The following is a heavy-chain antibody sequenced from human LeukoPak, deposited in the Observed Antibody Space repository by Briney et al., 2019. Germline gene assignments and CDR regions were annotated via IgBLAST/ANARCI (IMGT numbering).Heavy chain of an antibody. D-gene: IGHD3-10*02. CDR1: GGSNSSSSYY. J-gene: IGHJ3*02. CDR2: IYYSGST. V-gene: IGHV4-39*01. Sequence: PSETLSLTCTVSGGSNSSSSYYWGWIRQPPGKGLEWIGSIYYSGSTYYNPSLKSRVTISVDTSKNQFSLKLSSVTAADTAVYYCARHVSYVRRAFDIWGQGTMVTVSS. CDR3: ARHVSYVRRAFDI.